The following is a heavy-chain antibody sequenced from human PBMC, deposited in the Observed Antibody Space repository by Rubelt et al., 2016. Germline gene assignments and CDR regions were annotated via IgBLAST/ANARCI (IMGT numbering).Heavy chain of an antibody. D-gene: IGHD6-13*01. CDR1: GGSISRSSYY. Sequence: QLQLQESGPGLVKPSETLSLTCTVSGGSISRSSYYWTWIRQPPGKGLEWLGEIDHSGNTDYIPSLKSRVSLSVDTSKKQSALKMSSVTAADTAVYYCARHESAGSSWPFDDWGQGTQVTVSS. CDR2: IDHSGNT. V-gene: IGHV4-39*01. J-gene: IGHJ4*02. CDR3: ARHESAGSSWPFDD.